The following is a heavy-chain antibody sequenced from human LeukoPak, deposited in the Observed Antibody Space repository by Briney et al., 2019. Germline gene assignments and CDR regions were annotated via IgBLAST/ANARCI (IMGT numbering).Heavy chain of an antibody. CDR2: IIPIFGTA. V-gene: IGHV1-69*05. D-gene: IGHD6-19*01. CDR1: GGTFSSYA. CDR3: AKDSHSGWSPGGDAFDI. J-gene: IGHJ3*02. Sequence: VASVKVSCKASGGTFSSYAISWVRQAPGQGLEWMGGIIPIFGTANYAQKFQGRVTITTDESTSTAYMELSSLRAEDTALYYCAKDSHSGWSPGGDAFDIWGQGTMVTVSS.